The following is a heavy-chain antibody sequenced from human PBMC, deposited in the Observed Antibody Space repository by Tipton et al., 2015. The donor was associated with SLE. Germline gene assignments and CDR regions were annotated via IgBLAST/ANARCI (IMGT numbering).Heavy chain of an antibody. D-gene: IGHD3-22*01. V-gene: IGHV4-39*01. CDR2: IYYRGST. CDR1: GGSISSNTYY. J-gene: IGHJ4*02. CDR3: ARHAYYYDSSGYYDY. Sequence: TLSLTCTVSGGSISSNTYYWGWIRQPPGKGLEWIGSIYYRGSTYYNPSLKSRVTISVDTSKNQFSLKLSSVTAADTAVYYCARHAYYYDSSGYYDYWGQGTLVTVSS.